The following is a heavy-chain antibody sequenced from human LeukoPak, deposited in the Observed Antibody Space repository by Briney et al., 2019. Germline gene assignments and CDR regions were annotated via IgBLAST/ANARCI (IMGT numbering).Heavy chain of an antibody. CDR2: IYYSGST. D-gene: IGHD2-2*01. CDR1: GGSISSYY. Sequence: SETLSLTCTVSGGSISSYYWSWIRQPPGEGLEWIGYIYYSGSTNYNPSLKSRVTISVDTSKNQFSLKLSSVTAADTAVYYCARLTTIVVVPAAHDAFDIWGQRTMVTVSS. V-gene: IGHV4-59*01. J-gene: IGHJ3*02. CDR3: ARLTTIVVVPAAHDAFDI.